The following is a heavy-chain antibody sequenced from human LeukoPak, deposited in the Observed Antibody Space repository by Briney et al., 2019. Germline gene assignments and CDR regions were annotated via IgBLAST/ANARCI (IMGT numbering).Heavy chain of an antibody. CDR3: ARHGKQWLVHFDY. V-gene: IGHV4-59*08. CDR1: GGSISSYY. Sequence: NSSETLSLTCTVSGGSISSYYWSWIRQPPGKGLEWIGYIYYSGSTNYNPSLKSRVTISVDTSKNQFSLKLSSVTAADTAVYYCARHGKQWLVHFDYWGQGTLVTVSS. CDR2: IYYSGST. J-gene: IGHJ4*02. D-gene: IGHD6-19*01.